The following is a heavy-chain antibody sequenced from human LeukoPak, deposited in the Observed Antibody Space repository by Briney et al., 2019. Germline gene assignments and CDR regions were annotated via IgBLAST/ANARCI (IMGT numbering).Heavy chain of an antibody. J-gene: IGHJ4*02. CDR1: GGSISSGSYY. D-gene: IGHD3-22*01. CDR3: ASYYYDSSGYENDY. CDR2: IYTSGST. V-gene: IGHV4-61*02. Sequence: SQTLSLTCTVSGGSISSGSYYWSWIRQPAGTGLEWPGRIYTSGSTNYNPSLKSRVTISVDTSKNQFSLKLSSVTAADTAVYYCASYYYDSSGYENDYWGQGTLVTVSS.